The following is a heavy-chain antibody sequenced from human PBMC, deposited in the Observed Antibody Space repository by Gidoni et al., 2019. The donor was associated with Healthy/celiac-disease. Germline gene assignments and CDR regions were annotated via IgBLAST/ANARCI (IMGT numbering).Heavy chain of an antibody. D-gene: IGHD1-26*01. CDR1: GFTFSTYA. J-gene: IGHJ3*02. CDR3: AKDLWVGRANAGDAFDI. Sequence: EVQLLESGGGLVQPGGSLRLSCEASGFTFSTYAMSWVRQAPGKGLEWVSAISGSGGSTYYADSVKGRFTISRDNSKNTLYLQMNSLRAEDTAVYYCAKDLWVGRANAGDAFDIWGQGTMVTVSS. CDR2: ISGSGGST. V-gene: IGHV3-23*01.